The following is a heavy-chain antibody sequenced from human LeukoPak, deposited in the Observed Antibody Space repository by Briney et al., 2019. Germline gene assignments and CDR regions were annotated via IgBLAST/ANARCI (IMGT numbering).Heavy chain of an antibody. CDR3: ARGRRLAAAGGSFDY. D-gene: IGHD6-13*01. J-gene: IGHJ4*02. CDR2: IIPIFGTA. V-gene: IGHV1-69*13. CDR1: GGTFSSYA. Sequence: WASVKVSCKASGGTFSSYAISWVRQAPGQGLEWMGGIIPIFGTANYAQKFQGRVTITADESTSTAYMELSSLRSEDTAVYYCARGRRLAAAGGSFDYWGQGTLVTVSS.